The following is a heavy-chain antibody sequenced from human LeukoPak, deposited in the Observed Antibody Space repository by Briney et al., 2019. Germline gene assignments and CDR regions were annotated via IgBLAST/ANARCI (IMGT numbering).Heavy chain of an antibody. CDR1: GFTFNTYD. V-gene: IGHV3-30*02. J-gene: IGHJ5*02. Sequence: GGSLRLSCAASGFTFNTYDMHWVRQAPAKGLEWVAVIRYDGSNKYYADSVKGRFTISRDNSQNTLYLQMNSLRPEDTAVYYCAKGDVLLWFGESYGPNWFDPWGQGTLVSVSS. CDR3: AKGDVLLWFGESYGPNWFDP. D-gene: IGHD3-10*01. CDR2: IRYDGSNK.